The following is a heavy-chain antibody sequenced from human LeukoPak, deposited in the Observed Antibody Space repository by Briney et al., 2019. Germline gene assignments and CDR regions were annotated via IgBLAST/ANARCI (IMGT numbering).Heavy chain of an antibody. Sequence: SETLSLTRSVSGDSINRGTHYWGWIRQPPGKGLEWIGSFHNSGSTYYNPSLKSRLTISVDTSRNQLSLKLSSVTAADSALYYCARGSVECSTASCSTIYYYSGMDVWGQGTTVTVS. V-gene: IGHV4-39*01. CDR1: GDSINRGTHY. CDR3: ARGSVECSTASCSTIYYYSGMDV. J-gene: IGHJ6*02. D-gene: IGHD2-2*01. CDR2: FHNSGST.